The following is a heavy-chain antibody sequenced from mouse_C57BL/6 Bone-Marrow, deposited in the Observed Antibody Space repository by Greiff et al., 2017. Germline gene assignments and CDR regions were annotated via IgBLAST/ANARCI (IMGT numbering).Heavy chain of an antibody. Sequence: VHLVESGAELARPGASVKLSCKASGYTFTSYGISWVKQRTGQGLEWIGEIYPRSGNTYYNEKFKGKATLTADKSSSTAYMELRSLTSEDSAVYFCARRDCYRTVWGTGTTVTVSS. J-gene: IGHJ1*03. CDR2: IYPRSGNT. CDR1: GYTFTSYG. V-gene: IGHV1-81*01. D-gene: IGHD3-3*01. CDR3: ARRDCYRTV.